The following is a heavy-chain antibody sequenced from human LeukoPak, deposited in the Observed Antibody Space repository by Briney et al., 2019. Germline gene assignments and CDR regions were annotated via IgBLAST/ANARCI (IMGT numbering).Heavy chain of an antibody. D-gene: IGHD6-19*01. V-gene: IGHV4-34*01. CDR2: INHREIT. CDR1: GGSFSDFY. J-gene: IGHJ6*04. CDR3: ARGRIYTSGWYKDA. Sequence: SETLSLTCSVSGGSFSDFYWSWIRQPPGKGLEWIGEINHREITNYNPSLKSRVTISVDTSKNQFSLKLDSVTAADTAVYYCARGRIYTSGWYKDAWGKGTTVTVSS.